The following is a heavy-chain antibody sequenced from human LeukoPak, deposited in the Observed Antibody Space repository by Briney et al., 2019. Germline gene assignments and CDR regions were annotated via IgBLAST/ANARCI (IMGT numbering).Heavy chain of an antibody. CDR1: GYSISSGYY. CDR3: ARDPGYTANWNYFDY. J-gene: IGHJ4*02. D-gene: IGHD1-20*01. Sequence: PSETLSLTCAVSGYSISSGYYWGWIRQPPGKGLERIGTFHHPGTTYYNPSLSSRVTISVDTSKNQFSLRLNSVTAADTAVYFCARDPGYTANWNYFDYWGQGALVTVSS. V-gene: IGHV4-38-2*02. CDR2: FHHPGTT.